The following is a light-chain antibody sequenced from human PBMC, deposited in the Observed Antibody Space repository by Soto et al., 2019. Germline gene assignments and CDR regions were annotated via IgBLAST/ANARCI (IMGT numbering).Light chain of an antibody. Sequence: DIKMTQSPSTLSASVGDRVTITCRASQTISTWLAWYQQKTGKAPKLLMYKASSLESGVTSRFSGSGSGTEFTLTIRSLQNDEFATYYCQQYNSFPLTFGGGTKVDI. CDR2: KAS. V-gene: IGKV1-5*03. CDR1: QTISTW. J-gene: IGKJ4*01. CDR3: QQYNSFPLT.